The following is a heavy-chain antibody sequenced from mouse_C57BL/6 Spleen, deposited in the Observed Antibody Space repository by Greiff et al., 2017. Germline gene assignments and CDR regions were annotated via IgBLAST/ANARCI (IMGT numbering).Heavy chain of an antibody. J-gene: IGHJ3*01. D-gene: IGHD2-4*01. CDR3: AKHVYDYDGGAWFAY. Sequence: VQGVESGPGLVAPSQSLSITCPVSGFSLTRYGVDWVRQPPGKGLAWLGVIWGGGSTNYNSALMSRLSISKDNSKSQVFLKMNSLQTDDTAMYYCAKHVYDYDGGAWFAYWGQGTLVTVSA. CDR1: GFSLTRYG. CDR2: IWGGGST. V-gene: IGHV2-9*01.